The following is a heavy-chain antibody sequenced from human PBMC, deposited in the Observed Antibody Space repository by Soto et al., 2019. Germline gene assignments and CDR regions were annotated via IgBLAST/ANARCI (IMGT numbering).Heavy chain of an antibody. J-gene: IGHJ4*02. CDR1: GVTIITYY. CDR3: VREAYIGYGHAIDH. Sequence: PSETLSLTCAVSGVTIITYYCIFIRHPPGKGLEWIGYNYHSGTTNYNPSLKSRVTISVDTSKNQFSLRLTSVTAADTAIYYCVREAYIGYGHAIDHWGQGTLVTVSS. CDR2: NYHSGTT. D-gene: IGHD5-12*01. V-gene: IGHV4-59*01.